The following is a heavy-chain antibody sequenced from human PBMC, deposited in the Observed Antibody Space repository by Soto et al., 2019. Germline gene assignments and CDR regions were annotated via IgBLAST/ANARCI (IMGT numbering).Heavy chain of an antibody. Sequence: PSETLSLTCAVYNGSFSVYYWTWIRQPPGKGLEWIGEINHSGSTNYNPSLKSRVTISVDTSKNQFSLKLSSVTAADTAVYYCARDSTRRGACDIWGQGTRGTV. CDR3: ARDSTRRGACDI. D-gene: IGHD2-2*01. CDR1: NGSFSVYY. J-gene: IGHJ3*02. CDR2: INHSGST. V-gene: IGHV4-34*01.